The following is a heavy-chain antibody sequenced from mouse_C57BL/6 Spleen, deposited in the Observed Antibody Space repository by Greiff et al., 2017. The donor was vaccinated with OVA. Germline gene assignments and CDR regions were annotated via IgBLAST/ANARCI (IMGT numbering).Heavy chain of an antibody. Sequence: VKLMESGAELAKPGASVKLSCKASGYTFTSYWMHWVKQRPGQGLEWIGYINPSSGYTKYNQKFKDQATLTADKSSSTAYMQLSSLTYEDSAVYYCAKLTGTGFDYWGQGTTRTVSS. J-gene: IGHJ2*01. D-gene: IGHD4-1*01. CDR2: INPSSGYT. CDR3: AKLTGTGFDY. V-gene: IGHV1-7*01. CDR1: GYTFTSYW.